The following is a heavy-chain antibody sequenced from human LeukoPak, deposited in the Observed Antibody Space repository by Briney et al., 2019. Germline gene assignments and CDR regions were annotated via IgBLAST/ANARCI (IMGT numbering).Heavy chain of an antibody. CDR2: IIPIFGTA. Sequence: SVKVSCKASGGTFSSYAISWVRQAPGQGLEWMGGIIPIFGTANYAQKFQGRVTITADESTSTAYMELSSLRSEDTAVYYCARTPRAFIAALYYWGQGTLVTVSS. CDR1: GGTFSSYA. V-gene: IGHV1-69*13. D-gene: IGHD6-6*01. CDR3: ARTPRAFIAALYY. J-gene: IGHJ4*02.